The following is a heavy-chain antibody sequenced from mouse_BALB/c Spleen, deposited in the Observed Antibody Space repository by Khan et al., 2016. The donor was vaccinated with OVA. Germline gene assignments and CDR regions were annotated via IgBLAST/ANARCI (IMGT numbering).Heavy chain of an antibody. Sequence: VQLKQSGTVLARPGASVKMSCKASGYTFTSYWMHWVKQRPGQGLEWIGAIYPGNSDTNYNQKFKGKAKLTAVTSTSTAYMELNSLTNEDLAVDYCTRNGFGNYEGWDYWGQGTTLTVSS. V-gene: IGHV1-5*01. D-gene: IGHD2-1*01. CDR2: IYPGNSDT. CDR1: GYTFTSYW. J-gene: IGHJ2*01. CDR3: TRNGFGNYEGWDY.